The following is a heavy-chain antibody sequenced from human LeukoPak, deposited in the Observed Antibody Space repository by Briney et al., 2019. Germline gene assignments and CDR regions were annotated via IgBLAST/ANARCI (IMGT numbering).Heavy chain of an antibody. Sequence: PGGSLRLSCAASGFAFNNYAMTWVRQAPGKGLEWVSNINDNGGQRHYADSVKGRFTISRDNSKNTLFLQMDSLRAEDTAVYYCAKTQWNVRATDYFDYWGQGILVTVSS. CDR2: INDNGGQR. CDR3: AKTQWNVRATDYFDY. D-gene: IGHD1-26*01. CDR1: GFAFNNYA. V-gene: IGHV3-23*01. J-gene: IGHJ4*02.